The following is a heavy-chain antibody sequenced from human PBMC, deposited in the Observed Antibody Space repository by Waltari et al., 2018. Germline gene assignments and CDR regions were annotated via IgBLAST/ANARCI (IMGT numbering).Heavy chain of an antibody. J-gene: IGHJ4*02. D-gene: IGHD6-13*01. CDR1: GFSISSGYY. V-gene: IGHV4-38-2*02. CDR3: AREGRSIAPAGTRRKDFTFDY. Sequence: QVQLQESGPGLVKPSETLSLTCAVSGFSISSGYYWGWIRQPPGGGLEWIGSIYHSGGTYYNPSLKSRATISVDTSKNQFSLKLSAVTAADTAVYYCAREGRSIAPAGTRRKDFTFDYWGQGTLVTVSS. CDR2: IYHSGGT.